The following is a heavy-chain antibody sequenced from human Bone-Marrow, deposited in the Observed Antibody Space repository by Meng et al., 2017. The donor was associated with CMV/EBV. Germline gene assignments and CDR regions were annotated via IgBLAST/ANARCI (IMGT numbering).Heavy chain of an antibody. V-gene: IGHV4-61*01. CDR1: GGFVSSGSYY. Sequence: SETLSLTCTVSGGFVSSGSYYWSWIRQPPGKGLEWIGYIYYSGSTNYNPSLKSRVTISVDTSKNQFSLRLSSVTAADTAVYYCARDRTGYCSSTDAFDIWVQGTMVTVSS. CDR3: ARDRTGYCSSTDAFDI. J-gene: IGHJ3*02. CDR2: IYYSGST. D-gene: IGHD2-21*01.